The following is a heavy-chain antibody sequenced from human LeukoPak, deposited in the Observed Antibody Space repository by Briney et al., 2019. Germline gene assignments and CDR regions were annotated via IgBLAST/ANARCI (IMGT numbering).Heavy chain of an antibody. Sequence: ASVKVSCKASGGTFSSYAISWVRQAPGQGLEWMGGIIPIFGTANYAQKFQGRVTITTDESTSTAYMELSSLRSEDTAVYYCASEKEQYSSSWSPDAFDIWGQGTMVTVSS. CDR3: ASEKEQYSSSWSPDAFDI. CDR1: GGTFSSYA. J-gene: IGHJ3*02. D-gene: IGHD6-13*01. CDR2: IIPIFGTA. V-gene: IGHV1-69*05.